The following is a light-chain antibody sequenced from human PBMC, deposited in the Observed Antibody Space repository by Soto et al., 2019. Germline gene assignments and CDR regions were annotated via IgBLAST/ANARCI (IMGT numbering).Light chain of an antibody. CDR1: SSDVGGYNY. Sequence: QSALTQPASVSGSPGQSITISCTGTSSDVGGYNYVSWYQQHPGKAPKLMIYDVSNRPSGVSNRFSGSKSGNTASLTISGLQDEDEADYYCSSYTSSSPYVVFGGGTK. J-gene: IGLJ2*01. CDR3: SSYTSSSPYVV. V-gene: IGLV2-14*01. CDR2: DVS.